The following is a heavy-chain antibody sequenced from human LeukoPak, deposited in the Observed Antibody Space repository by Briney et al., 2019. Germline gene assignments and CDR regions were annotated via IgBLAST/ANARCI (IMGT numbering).Heavy chain of an antibody. J-gene: IGHJ3*02. Sequence: SETLSLTCTVSGGSISSYYWSWIRQPPGKGLGWIGYIYYSGSTNYNPSLKTRVTISVDTPKNQFTMKLRSVTAADTAVYYCARAGYYDFWSGYSPPDAFDIWGQGTMVTVSS. CDR3: ARAGYYDFWSGYSPPDAFDI. CDR2: IYYSGST. CDR1: GGSISSYY. V-gene: IGHV4-59*01. D-gene: IGHD3-3*01.